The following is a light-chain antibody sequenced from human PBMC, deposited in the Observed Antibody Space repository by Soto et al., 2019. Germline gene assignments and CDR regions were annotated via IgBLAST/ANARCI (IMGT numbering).Light chain of an antibody. J-gene: IGLJ7*01. CDR1: SSNIGKND. CDR3: GTWDSSVSAAV. CDR2: ENS. Sequence: QSVLTQPPSVSAASGQKVTISCSGSSSNIGKNDVSWYQHLPGTAPKLLIYENSQRPSGIPDRFSGSKSGTSATLGITGLQAGDEADYYCGTWDSSVSAAVFGGGTQLTVL. V-gene: IGLV1-51*02.